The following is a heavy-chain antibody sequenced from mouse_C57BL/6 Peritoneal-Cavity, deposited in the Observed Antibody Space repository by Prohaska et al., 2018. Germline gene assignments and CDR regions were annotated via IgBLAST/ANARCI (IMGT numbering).Heavy chain of an antibody. J-gene: IGHJ1*03. CDR2: IDPSDSET. CDR1: GYTFTSYW. D-gene: IGHD2-1*01. Sequence: QVQLQQPGAELVRPGSSVKLSCKASGYTFTSYWMHWVKQRPIQGLEWIGNIDPSDSETHYNQKFKDKATLTVDKSSSTAYMQLSSLRSEDSAVYYCARHYGNYWYFDVWGTGTTVTVSS. CDR3: ARHYGNYWYFDV. V-gene: IGHV1-52*01.